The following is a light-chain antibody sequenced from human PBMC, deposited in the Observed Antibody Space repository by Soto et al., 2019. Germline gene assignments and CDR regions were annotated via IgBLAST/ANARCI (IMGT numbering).Light chain of an antibody. V-gene: IGKV3-20*01. CDR2: GAS. J-gene: IGKJ1*01. CDR1: QSVSSSY. CDR3: QQFGSSPRGT. Sequence: EIVLTQSPGTLSLSPGERATLSCRASQSVSSSYFAWYQQKPGQAPRLLIYGASSRATGIPDRFSDSGSGTDFTLTISRLEPEDFAVYYCQQFGSSPRGTVGQRTKVEIQ.